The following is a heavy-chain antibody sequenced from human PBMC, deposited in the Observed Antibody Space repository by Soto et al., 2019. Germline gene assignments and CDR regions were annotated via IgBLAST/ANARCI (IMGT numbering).Heavy chain of an antibody. Sequence: SETLSLTCTVSGGSISSYYWSWIRQPPGKGLEWIGYFYYSGSTSYNPSLKSRVSISVDTSKNQFSLKVSFVSAADAAVYYWARHPGLNGFDPWGQGTLVTVSS. CDR3: ARHPGLNGFDP. J-gene: IGHJ5*02. CDR2: FYYSGST. CDR1: GGSISSYY. V-gene: IGHV4-59*08.